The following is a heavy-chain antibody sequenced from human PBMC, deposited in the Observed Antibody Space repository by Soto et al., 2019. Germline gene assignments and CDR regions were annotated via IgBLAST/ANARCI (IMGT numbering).Heavy chain of an antibody. CDR1: GYAISRGGYY. CDR3: ARDGVSLNWYFDV. D-gene: IGHD2-8*01. J-gene: IGHJ2*01. V-gene: IGHV4-31*11. Sequence: QVQLQESGPGRVRPSQSLSLICDVSGYAISRGGYYWSWLRQVPGKGLEWIGSIDYSGDTFYNPSLESRVSLSVDPSKNQFSLSFSIVTAAYTALFYCARDGVSLNWYFDVWGRGTLVTVSS. CDR2: IDYSGDT.